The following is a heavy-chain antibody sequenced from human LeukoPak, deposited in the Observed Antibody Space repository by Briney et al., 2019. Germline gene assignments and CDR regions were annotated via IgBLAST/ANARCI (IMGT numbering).Heavy chain of an antibody. Sequence: PGGSLRLSCAASGFIFTSHWMFWVRQVPGKGLVWVSRINGDGSRREYADSVKGRFTISRDNAKNTLYLQMNSLSAEGTGLYYCVRDPRGDGSSTFGYWGQGTLVTVSS. CDR3: VRDPRGDGSSTFGY. V-gene: IGHV3-74*01. J-gene: IGHJ4*02. CDR2: INGDGSRR. D-gene: IGHD1-26*01. CDR1: GFIFTSHW.